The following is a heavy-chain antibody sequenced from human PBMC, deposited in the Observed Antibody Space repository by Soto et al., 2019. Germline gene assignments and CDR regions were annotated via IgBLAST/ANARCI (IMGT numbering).Heavy chain of an antibody. CDR2: ISSSSSTI. V-gene: IGHV3-48*02. Sequence: EVQLVESGGGLVQPGGSLRLSCAASGFTFSSYSMNWVRQAPGKGLEWVSYISSSSSTIYYADSVKGRFTISRDNAKNALYLQMNSLRDEDTAVYYCASLFLEWLSRGARYYYYGMDVWGQGTTVTVSS. CDR3: ASLFLEWLSRGARYYYYGMDV. J-gene: IGHJ6*02. CDR1: GFTFSSYS. D-gene: IGHD3-3*01.